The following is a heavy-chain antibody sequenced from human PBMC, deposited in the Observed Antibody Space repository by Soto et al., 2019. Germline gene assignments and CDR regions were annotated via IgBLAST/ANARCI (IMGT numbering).Heavy chain of an antibody. CDR1: GFTFSSYG. Sequence: GGSLRLSCAASGFTFSSYGMHWFRQAPGKGLDWVVVISYDGSNKYYADYVKGRFTISRDNSKNTLYLQMNSLRAEDTAVYYCARLNYSSGWKDYYYYGMDVWGQGTTVTVFS. J-gene: IGHJ6*02. V-gene: IGHV3-30*03. CDR2: ISYDGSNK. D-gene: IGHD6-19*01. CDR3: ARLNYSSGWKDYYYYGMDV.